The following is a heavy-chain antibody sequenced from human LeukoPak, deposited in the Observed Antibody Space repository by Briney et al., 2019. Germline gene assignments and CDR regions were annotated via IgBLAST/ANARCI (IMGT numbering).Heavy chain of an antibody. J-gene: IGHJ5*02. Sequence: SGPTLVKPTQTLTLTCTFSGFSLSTSGVGVGWIRQPPGKALEWLALIYWDDDKRYSPSLKSRLTITEDTSKNQVVLTMTNMDPVDTATYYCARLKSISDYDILTGPNWFDPWGQGTLVTVSS. CDR3: ARLKSISDYDILTGPNWFDP. V-gene: IGHV2-5*02. D-gene: IGHD3-9*01. CDR2: IYWDDDK. CDR1: GFSLSTSGVG.